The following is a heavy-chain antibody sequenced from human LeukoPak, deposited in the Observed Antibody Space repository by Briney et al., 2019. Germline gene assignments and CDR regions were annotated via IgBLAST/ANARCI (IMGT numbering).Heavy chain of an antibody. J-gene: IGHJ6*03. CDR3: ARTAYDFWSGYYRRPSNYYYYYYMDV. CDR1: GFTFSSYS. Sequence: GGSLSPSCAAPGFTFSSYSMNWVRKAPGKGLEWVSYISSSSSTIYYADSVKGRFTISRDNAKSSLYLQMNSLRAEDTAVYYCARTAYDFWSGYYRRPSNYYYYYYMDVWGKGTTVTVSS. D-gene: IGHD3-3*01. V-gene: IGHV3-48*04. CDR2: ISSSSSTI.